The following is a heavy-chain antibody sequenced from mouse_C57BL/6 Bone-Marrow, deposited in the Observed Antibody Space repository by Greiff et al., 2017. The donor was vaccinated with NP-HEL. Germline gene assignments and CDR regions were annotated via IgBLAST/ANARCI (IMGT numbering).Heavy chain of an antibody. CDR1: GYTFTDYN. D-gene: IGHD1-1*02. CDR2: INPNNGGT. J-gene: IGHJ2*01. Sequence: EVQLQQSGPELVKPGASVKIPCKASGYTFTDYNMDWVKQSHGKSLEWIGDINPNNGGTSYNQKFKGKATLTVDKSSSTAYMELRSLTSEDTAVYYSARCYGGVFEDYFDYWGQGTTLTVSS. V-gene: IGHV1-18*01. CDR3: ARCYGGVFEDYFDY.